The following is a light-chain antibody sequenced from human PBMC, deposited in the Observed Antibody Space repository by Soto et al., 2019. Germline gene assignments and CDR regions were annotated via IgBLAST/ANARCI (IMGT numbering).Light chain of an antibody. Sequence: EIVMTQSPATLSVSPGEGATLSCRASQSISSNLAWYQQKPGQAPKLLIYGATTRATGFPARFSGSGSGTEFTLTISSLQSEDVAVDYCQQYNDWPLTFGGGTKVEIK. V-gene: IGKV3-15*01. CDR3: QQYNDWPLT. CDR1: QSISSN. CDR2: GAT. J-gene: IGKJ4*01.